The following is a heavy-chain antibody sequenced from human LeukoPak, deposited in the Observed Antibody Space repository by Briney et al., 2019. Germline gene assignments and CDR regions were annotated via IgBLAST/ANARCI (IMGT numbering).Heavy chain of an antibody. CDR3: ARGPLDY. CDR1: GYTFTGYY. J-gene: IGHJ4*02. V-gene: IGHV1-8*02. CDR2: INPNSGNT. Sequence: GASVKVSCKASGYTFTGYYMHWVRQAPGQGLEWMGRINPNSGNTGYAQKFQGRVTMTRNTSISTAYMELSSLRSEDTAVYYCARGPLDYWGQGTLVTVSS.